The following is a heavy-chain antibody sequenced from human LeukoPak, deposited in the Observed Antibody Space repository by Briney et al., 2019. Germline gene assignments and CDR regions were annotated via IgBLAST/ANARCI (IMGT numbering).Heavy chain of an antibody. CDR2: ISGSGGST. CDR1: GFTFSSYA. J-gene: IGHJ4*02. D-gene: IGHD3-16*02. V-gene: IGHV3-23*01. CDR3: XXXXXXXLGELSLYHFDY. Sequence: GGSLRLSCAASGFTFSSYAMSWVRQAPGKGLEWVSAISGSGGSTYHADSVKGQFTISRDNSKNTLYLQMNSLRAEDTAVYYCXXXXXXXLGELSLYHFDYWGQGTLVTVSS.